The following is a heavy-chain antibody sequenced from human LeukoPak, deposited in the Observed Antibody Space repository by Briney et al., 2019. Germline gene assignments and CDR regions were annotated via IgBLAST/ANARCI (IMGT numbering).Heavy chain of an antibody. CDR1: GFTFSSYW. CDR3: ASLVVTDNWAFDI. J-gene: IGHJ3*02. D-gene: IGHD2-21*02. V-gene: IGHV3-74*01. CDR2: INNDASST. Sequence: GGSLRLSCAASGFTFSSYWMHWVRQAPGEGLVWVSRINNDASSTSYADSVKGRFTISRDNAKNTLYLQMNSLRARDTAVYYCASLVVTDNWAFDIWGQGTMVIVSS.